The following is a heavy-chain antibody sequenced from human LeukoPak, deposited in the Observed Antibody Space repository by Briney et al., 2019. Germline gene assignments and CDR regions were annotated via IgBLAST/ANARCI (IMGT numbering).Heavy chain of an antibody. V-gene: IGHV3-21*01. Sequence: GGSLRLSCAASGFAFSNYGMNWVRQAPGKGLEWASSISPSSNYIYYADSVKGRFTISRDNAKNSLYLQMNSLRAEDTAVYYCARLSTYYAFDIWGQGTMVTVSS. CDR1: GFAFSNYG. J-gene: IGHJ3*02. D-gene: IGHD1-26*01. CDR2: ISPSSNYI. CDR3: ARLSTYYAFDI.